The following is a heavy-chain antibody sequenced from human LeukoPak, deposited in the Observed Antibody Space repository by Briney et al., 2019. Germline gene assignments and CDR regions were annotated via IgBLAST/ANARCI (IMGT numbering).Heavy chain of an antibody. CDR3: ARDRFDDSSGYYYHYYYYMDV. Sequence: SETLSLTCSVSGDSISTSSYYWGWIRQPPGKGLEWIGTIYYSGSTYYNPSLTSRVTISVDTSKNQFSLKLSSVTAADTAVYYCARDRFDDSSGYYYHYYYYMDVWGKGTTVTVSS. CDR1: GDSISTSSYY. V-gene: IGHV4-39*07. CDR2: IYYSGST. J-gene: IGHJ6*03. D-gene: IGHD3-22*01.